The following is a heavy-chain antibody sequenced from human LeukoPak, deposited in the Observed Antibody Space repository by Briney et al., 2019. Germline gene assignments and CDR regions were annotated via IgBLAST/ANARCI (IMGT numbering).Heavy chain of an antibody. CDR2: IDWDDDK. V-gene: IGHV2-70*11. J-gene: IGHJ4*02. CDR3: ARRTYGSGSYNY. CDR1: GFSLTTSGMC. Sequence: SGPALVKPTQTLTLTCTFSGFSLTTSGMCVSWIRQPPGKTLEWLARIDWDDDKYYNTSLKTRLTISKDTSKNQVVPTMTNMDPADTATYYCARRTYGSGSYNYWGQGTLVTVSS. D-gene: IGHD3-10*01.